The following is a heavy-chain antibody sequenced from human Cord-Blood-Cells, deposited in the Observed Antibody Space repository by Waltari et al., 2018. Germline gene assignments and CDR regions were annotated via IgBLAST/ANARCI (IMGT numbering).Heavy chain of an antibody. CDR1: GGSISSYY. CDR2: IYYSGST. Sequence: QVQLQESGPGLVKPSETLSLTCTVSGGSISSYYWSWIRQPPGKGLEWIGYIYYSGSTNYNPSLKSRVNVSVDTSKNQFSLELSYVTAADTAVYYCARGVLGLDYWGQGTLVTVSS. J-gene: IGHJ4*02. CDR3: ARGVLGLDY. D-gene: IGHD2-8*02. V-gene: IGHV4-59*01.